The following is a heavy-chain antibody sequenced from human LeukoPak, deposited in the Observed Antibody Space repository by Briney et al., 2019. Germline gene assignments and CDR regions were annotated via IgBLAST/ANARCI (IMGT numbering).Heavy chain of an antibody. CDR3: ARQHPPKEYLT. J-gene: IGHJ4*02. CDR1: GGSITIYY. D-gene: IGHD2-2*01. CDR2: IYYSGST. Sequence: SETLSLSCTVSGGSITIYYWSWIWHPPPQGLEWIRYIYYSGSTNYTPSLKSRVTISVDTSKNQFSLKLSSVTGAGTAVYYCARQHPPKEYLTWGEGTLVTVSS. V-gene: IGHV4-59*08.